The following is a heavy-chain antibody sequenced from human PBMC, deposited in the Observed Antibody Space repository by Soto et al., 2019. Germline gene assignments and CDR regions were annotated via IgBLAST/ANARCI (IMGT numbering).Heavy chain of an antibody. V-gene: IGHV1-69*12. CDR3: ARGGEMATIKFDY. Sequence: QVQLMQSGAEVKKPGSSVKVSCKASGGTFSSYAISWVRQAPGQGLEWMGGSIPIFGTANYAQKFQGRVTITADESTSTAYMELSSLKSEDTAVYYCARGGEMATIKFDYWGQGTLVTVSS. CDR1: GGTFSSYA. D-gene: IGHD5-12*01. J-gene: IGHJ4*02. CDR2: SIPIFGTA.